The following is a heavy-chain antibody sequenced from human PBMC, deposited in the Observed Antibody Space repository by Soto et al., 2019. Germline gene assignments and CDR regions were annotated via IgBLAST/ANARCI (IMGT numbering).Heavy chain of an antibody. CDR1: GGSINSGDSY. CDR2: INYRGTT. CDR3: VRDEPGVPPY. D-gene: IGHD2-2*01. V-gene: IGHV4-31*03. J-gene: IGHJ4*02. Sequence: SETLSLTCTVSGGSINSGDSYWNWIRQNPEKGLEWIGYINYRGTTFYNPSLKSRIIISADTSENQFSLKLNSVTAAETAVYYCVRDEPGVPPYWGQGTLVTVSS.